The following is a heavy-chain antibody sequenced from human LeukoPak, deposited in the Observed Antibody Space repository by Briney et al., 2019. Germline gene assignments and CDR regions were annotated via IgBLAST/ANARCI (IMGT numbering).Heavy chain of an antibody. CDR2: INAGNGNT. V-gene: IGHV1-3*01. CDR3: ARKYYDILTGYSHLDY. J-gene: IGHJ4*02. D-gene: IGHD3-9*01. CDR1: GYTFTSYA. Sequence: GASVKVSCKASGYTFTSYAMHWVRQAPGQRLEWMGRINAGNGNTKYSQKFQGRVTITRDTSASTAYMELSSLRSEDTAVYYCARKYYDILTGYSHLDYWGQGTLVTVSS.